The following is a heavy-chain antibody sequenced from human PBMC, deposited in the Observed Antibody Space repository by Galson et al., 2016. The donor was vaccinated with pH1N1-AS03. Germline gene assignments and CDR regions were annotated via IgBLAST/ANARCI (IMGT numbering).Heavy chain of an antibody. CDR3: ARHLSSPFSSSSGY. CDR2: IHPRDSDT. CDR1: GYSFSDYW. Sequence: QSGAEVKKPGESVKISCKGSGYSFSDYWIAWVRQMPGKGLEWMGIIHPRDSDTRYSPSFQGRVSISADKSISTAYLQWSSLKASDPATYYCARHLSSPFSSSSGYWGHGTLVTVSS. D-gene: IGHD6-13*01. V-gene: IGHV5-51*01. J-gene: IGHJ4*01.